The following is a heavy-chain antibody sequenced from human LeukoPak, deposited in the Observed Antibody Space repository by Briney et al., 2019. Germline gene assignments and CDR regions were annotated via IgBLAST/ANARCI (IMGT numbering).Heavy chain of an antibody. CDR3: AKDIGYSSSSACFDY. J-gene: IGHJ4*02. CDR1: EFTFSSYA. Sequence: GGSLRLSCVASEFTFSSYAMNWVRQAPGKGLEWVSAISGSGGSTYYADSVKGRFTISRDNAKNSLYLQMNSLRAEDTALYYCAKDIGYSSSSACFDYWGQGTLVTVSS. D-gene: IGHD6-6*01. CDR2: ISGSGGST. V-gene: IGHV3-23*01.